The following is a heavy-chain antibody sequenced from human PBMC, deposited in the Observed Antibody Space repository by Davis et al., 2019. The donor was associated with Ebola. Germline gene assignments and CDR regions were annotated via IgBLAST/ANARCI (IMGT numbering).Heavy chain of an antibody. J-gene: IGHJ6*02. CDR2: IIPILGIA. V-gene: IGHV1-69*04. D-gene: IGHD2-2*01. CDR1: GGTFSSYA. CDR3: ARDIGYCSSTSCYYYYGMDV. Sequence: SVKVSCKASGGTFSSYAISWVRQAPGQGLEWMGRIIPILGIANYAQKFQGRITITADKSTSTAYMELSSLRSEDTAVYYCARDIGYCSSTSCYYYYGMDVWGQGTTVTVSS.